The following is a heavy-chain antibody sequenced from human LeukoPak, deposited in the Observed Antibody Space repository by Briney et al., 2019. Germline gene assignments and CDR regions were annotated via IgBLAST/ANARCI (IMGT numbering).Heavy chain of an antibody. CDR2: IYNSGST. V-gene: IGHV4-4*07. J-gene: IGHJ5*02. CDR1: GGSISSYY. D-gene: IGHD6-13*01. CDR3: AREGIAAARSNWFDP. Sequence: PSETLSLTCTVSGGSISSYYWSWIRQPAGKGLEWIGRIYNSGSTNYNPSLKSRVTMSVDTSKNQFSLKLSSVTAADTAVYYCAREGIAAARSNWFDPWGQGTLVTVSS.